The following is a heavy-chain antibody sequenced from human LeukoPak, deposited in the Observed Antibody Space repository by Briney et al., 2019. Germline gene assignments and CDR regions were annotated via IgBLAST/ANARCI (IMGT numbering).Heavy chain of an antibody. J-gene: IGHJ4*02. CDR2: INPNSGGT. CDR1: GHTFTGYY. V-gene: IGHV1-2*02. D-gene: IGHD3-10*01. Sequence: ASVKVSCKASGHTFTGYYMHWVRQAPGQGLEWMGWINPNSGGTNYAQKFQGRVTMTRDTSISTAYMELSRLRSDDTAVYYCAREHYGSGSYLGYWGQGTLVTVSS. CDR3: AREHYGSGSYLGY.